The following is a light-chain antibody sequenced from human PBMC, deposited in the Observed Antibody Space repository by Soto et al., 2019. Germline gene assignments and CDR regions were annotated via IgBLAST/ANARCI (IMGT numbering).Light chain of an antibody. CDR1: SSDVGGYDH. J-gene: IGLJ1*01. V-gene: IGLV2-14*01. CDR3: SSYSISTAYI. CDR2: EVS. Sequence: QSALTQPASVSGSPGQSITISCTGTSSDVGGYDHVSWYQLHPGKAPKLMVFEVSNRPSGVSFRFSGSKSGNTASLTISGLQAEDEADYFCSSYSISTAYIFGTGTRSPS.